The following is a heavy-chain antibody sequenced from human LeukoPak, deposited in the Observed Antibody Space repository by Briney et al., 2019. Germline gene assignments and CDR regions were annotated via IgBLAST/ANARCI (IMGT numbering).Heavy chain of an antibody. J-gene: IGHJ6*02. V-gene: IGHV4-59*02. Sequence: SETLSLTCTVSGDSVTTYYWSWIRQPPGKGLEWLGYVYYSGSATYNPSLKGRVTISVDTSKNQFSLRLSSVTAADTAVYYCARDGSNWSNDYYHGVDVWGQGTTVTVSS. D-gene: IGHD4-11*01. CDR2: VYYSGSA. CDR1: GDSVTTYY. CDR3: ARDGSNWSNDYYHGVDV.